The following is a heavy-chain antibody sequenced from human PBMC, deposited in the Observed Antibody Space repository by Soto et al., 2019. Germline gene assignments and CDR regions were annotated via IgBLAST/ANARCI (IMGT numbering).Heavy chain of an antibody. CDR2: IIPILGIA. CDR1: GGTFSSYT. J-gene: IGHJ4*02. Sequence: QVQLVQSGAEVKKPGSSVKVSCKASGGTFSSYTISWVRQAPGQGLEWMGRIIPILGIANYAQKFQGRVTITADKSTSTAYMELSSLRSEDTAVYYCAREGKTGQGLDFDYWGQGTLVTVSS. CDR3: AREGKTGQGLDFDY. V-gene: IGHV1-69*08. D-gene: IGHD2-15*01.